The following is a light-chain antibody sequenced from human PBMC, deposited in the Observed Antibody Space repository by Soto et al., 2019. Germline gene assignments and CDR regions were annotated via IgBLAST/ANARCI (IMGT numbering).Light chain of an antibody. CDR1: QSVSSSY. CDR2: GAS. Sequence: GLTQSPGTLSLSPGERATLSCRASQSVSSSYLAWYQQKPGQAPRLLIYGASSRATGIPDRFSGSGSGTDFTLTISRLEPEDFAVYYCQQYGSSPPITFGQRTRLEIK. CDR3: QQYGSSPPIT. V-gene: IGKV3-20*01. J-gene: IGKJ5*01.